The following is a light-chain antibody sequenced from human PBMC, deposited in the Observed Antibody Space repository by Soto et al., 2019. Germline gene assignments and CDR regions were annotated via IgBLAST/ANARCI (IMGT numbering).Light chain of an antibody. Sequence: DIQMTQSPYSLSAFVGDRVTITCRASQSIASYLNWYKQQPGKAPNLLIYDASSLETGVPSRFSGSGSGTEFTLTISSLQPDDFATYYCQQYNSYSWTFGQGTKVDIK. CDR2: DAS. CDR3: QQYNSYSWT. V-gene: IGKV1-5*01. CDR1: QSIASY. J-gene: IGKJ1*01.